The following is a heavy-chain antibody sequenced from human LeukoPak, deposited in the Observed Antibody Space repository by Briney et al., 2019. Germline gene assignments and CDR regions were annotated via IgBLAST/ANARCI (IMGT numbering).Heavy chain of an antibody. Sequence: ASVKVSCKASGYTFTAYYMHWVRQAPGQGPEWMGCVNPNSGGTNYAQKFQGRVTMTRDTSISTAYMELSRLRSDDTAVYYCARPITFGGVIVGYYFDYWGQGTLVTVSS. D-gene: IGHD3-16*02. V-gene: IGHV1-2*02. CDR3: ARPITFGGVIVGYYFDY. CDR2: VNPNSGGT. CDR1: GYTFTAYY. J-gene: IGHJ4*02.